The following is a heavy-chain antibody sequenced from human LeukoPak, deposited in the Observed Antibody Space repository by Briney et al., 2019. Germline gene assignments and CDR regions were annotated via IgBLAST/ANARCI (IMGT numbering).Heavy chain of an antibody. J-gene: IGHJ6*02. CDR3: ARDKIAAAGEVYYYYGMDV. Sequence: SETLSLTCTVSGGSISSGGYYWSWIRQHPGTGLEWIGYIYYSGSTYYNPSLKSRVTISVDTSQNQFSLKLSSVTAADTAVYYCARDKIAAAGEVYYYYGMDVWGQGTTVTVSS. V-gene: IGHV4-31*03. CDR2: IYYSGST. D-gene: IGHD6-13*01. CDR1: GGSISSGGYY.